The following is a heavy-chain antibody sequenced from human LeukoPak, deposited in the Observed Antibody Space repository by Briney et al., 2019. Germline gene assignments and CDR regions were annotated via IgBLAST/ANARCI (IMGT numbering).Heavy chain of an antibody. CDR3: ARVGHSSYTYYYYYYMDV. CDR2: ISFDGSNQ. Sequence: GGSLRLSCAASGFTFSTYAMHWVRQAPGKGLEWVAVISFDGSNQYYADSVKGRFTISRDNAKNTLYLQMNSLRAEDTAVYYCARVGHSSYTYYYYYYMDVWGKGTTVTVSS. CDR1: GFTFSTYA. J-gene: IGHJ6*03. D-gene: IGHD6-6*01. V-gene: IGHV3-30*04.